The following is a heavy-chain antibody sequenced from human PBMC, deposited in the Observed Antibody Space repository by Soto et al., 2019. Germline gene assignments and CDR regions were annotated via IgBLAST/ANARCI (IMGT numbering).Heavy chain of an antibody. D-gene: IGHD4-4*01. CDR1: GFTFSSYW. V-gene: IGHV3-74*01. CDR3: ARDGYYSIYYYYYMDV. Sequence: GGSLRLSCAASGFTFSSYWMHWVRQAPGKGLVWVSRINSDGSSTSYADSVKGRFTISRDNAKNTLYLQMNSLRAEDTAVYYCARDGYYSIYYYYYMDVWGKGTTVTVSS. J-gene: IGHJ6*03. CDR2: INSDGSST.